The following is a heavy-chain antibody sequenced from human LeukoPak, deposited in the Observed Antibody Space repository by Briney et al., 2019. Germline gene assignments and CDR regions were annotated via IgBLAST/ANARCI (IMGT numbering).Heavy chain of an antibody. CDR2: ISSSSSYI. D-gene: IGHD4-17*01. CDR1: GFTFSSYS. J-gene: IGHJ6*03. CDR3: ASIRGVDDYGDYVDYYYYMDV. Sequence: PGGSLRLPCAASGFTFSSYSMNWVRQAPGKGLEWVSSISSSSSYIYYADSVKGRFTISRDNAKNSLYLQMNSLRAEDTAVYYCASIRGVDDYGDYVDYYYYMDVWGKGTTVTVSS. V-gene: IGHV3-21*01.